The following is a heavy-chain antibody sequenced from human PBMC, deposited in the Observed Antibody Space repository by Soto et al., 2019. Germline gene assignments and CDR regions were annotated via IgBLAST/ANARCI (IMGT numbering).Heavy chain of an antibody. CDR1: GGSISSSNW. CDR3: ARDVARPFDY. V-gene: IGHV4-4*02. Sequence: XEPLSLTFAVSGGSISSSNWWIWVRQPPGKGLEWIGEIYHSGSTNYNPSLKSRVTISVDKSKNQFSLKLSSVTAADTAAYYCARDVARPFDYWGQGTLVTVSS. J-gene: IGHJ4*02. CDR2: IYHSGST. D-gene: IGHD6-6*01.